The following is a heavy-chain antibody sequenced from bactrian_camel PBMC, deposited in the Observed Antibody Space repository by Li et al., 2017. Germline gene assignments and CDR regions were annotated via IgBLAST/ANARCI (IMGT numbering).Heavy chain of an antibody. J-gene: IGHJ4*01. CDR3: ATYDVMVGGGCLLREDVYDY. Sequence: HVQLVESGGGSVEAGGSLRLSCTVSGYSYSNKRMYWLRQAPGKEREAIATIDGDGITSYADSVKGRFTISRDDAKNTVFLQMSSLKPEDTAVYYCATYDVMVGGGCLLREDVYDYWGQGTQVTVS. CDR2: IDGDGIT. D-gene: IGHD3*01. V-gene: IGHV3S53*01. CDR1: GYSYSNKR.